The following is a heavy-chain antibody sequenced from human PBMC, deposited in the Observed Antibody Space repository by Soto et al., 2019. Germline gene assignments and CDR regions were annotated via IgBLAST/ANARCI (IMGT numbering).Heavy chain of an antibody. CDR3: TTDRYREWLPELDY. CDR1: GFTFSNAW. CDR2: IKSKTDGGTT. Sequence: PGGSLRLSCAASGFTFSNAWMNWARQAPGKGLEWVGRIKSKTDGGTTDYAAPVKGRFTISRDDSKNTLYLQMNSLKTEDTAVYYCTTDRYREWLPELDYWGQGTLVTVSS. V-gene: IGHV3-15*07. D-gene: IGHD3-3*01. J-gene: IGHJ4*02.